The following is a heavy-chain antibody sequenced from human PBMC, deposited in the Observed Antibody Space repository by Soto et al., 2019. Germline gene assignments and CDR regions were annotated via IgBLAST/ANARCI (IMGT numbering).Heavy chain of an antibody. Sequence: QVQLEQSGAEVKKPGSSLKVSCKATGGTYNKYAISWVRQAPGQGLEWMAGIIPVYGTPNYAQRFQDRDTIIADESTTTAYMEVNSLTSEDTAIYYCSIVTAYGMDVWGPGTTVIVSS. J-gene: IGHJ6*02. V-gene: IGHV1-69*01. CDR2: IIPVYGTP. D-gene: IGHD2-15*01. CDR1: GGTYNKYA. CDR3: SIVTAYGMDV.